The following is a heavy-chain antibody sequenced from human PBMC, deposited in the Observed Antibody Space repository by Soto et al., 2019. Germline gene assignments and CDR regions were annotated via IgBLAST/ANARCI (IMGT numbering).Heavy chain of an antibody. Sequence: ASVKVSCKSSGYTFTSYCISWVRQAPGQGLEWMGWISAYNGSTNYAQKLQGRVTMTTDTSTSTAYMELRSLRSDDTAVYYCAREGGSQFGGYYFDYWGQGTLVTVSS. V-gene: IGHV1-18*01. D-gene: IGHD2-15*01. CDR3: AREGGSQFGGYYFDY. J-gene: IGHJ4*02. CDR2: ISAYNGST. CDR1: GYTFTSYC.